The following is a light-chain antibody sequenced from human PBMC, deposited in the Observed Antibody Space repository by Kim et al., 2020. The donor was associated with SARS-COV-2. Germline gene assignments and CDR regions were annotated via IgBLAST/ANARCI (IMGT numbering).Light chain of an antibody. J-gene: IGKJ1*01. CDR2: KSS. V-gene: IGKV1-5*03. Sequence: DIQMTQSPSTLSASIGDRVTITCRASQSGSGWLAWYQQKPGEVPKLLIYKSSTLKRGVPSRLSGSGSGTEFTLTISSLQPDDFATYYCQHYDNYWTFGQGTKVDIK. CDR1: QSGSGW. CDR3: QHYDNYWT.